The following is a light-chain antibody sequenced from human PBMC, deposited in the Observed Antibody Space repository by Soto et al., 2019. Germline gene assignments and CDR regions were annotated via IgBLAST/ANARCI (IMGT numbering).Light chain of an antibody. J-gene: IGKJ2*01. CDR1: QSVLYSPNNKNY. CDR2: WAS. CDR3: QQYFADPPYTPYT. V-gene: IGKV4-1*01. Sequence: DIVMTQSPDSLAVSLGERATINCKSSQSVLYSPNNKNYLAWYQQKPGQPPKLLIYWASTRESGVPDRFSGSGSGTDFTLTISSLQAEDVAVYYCQQYFADPPYTPYTFGQGTKVEIK.